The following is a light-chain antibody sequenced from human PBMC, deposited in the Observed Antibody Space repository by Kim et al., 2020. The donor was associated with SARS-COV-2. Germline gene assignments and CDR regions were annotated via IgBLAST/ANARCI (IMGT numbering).Light chain of an antibody. CDR3: QAWDSSTEDVV. J-gene: IGLJ2*01. CDR2: QDS. CDR1: KLGDKY. V-gene: IGLV3-1*01. Sequence: PGQTASITCSGDKLGDKYACWYQQKPGQSPVLVIYQDSKRPSGIPERFSGSNSGNTATLTISGTQAMDEADYYCQAWDSSTEDVVFGGGTKLTVL.